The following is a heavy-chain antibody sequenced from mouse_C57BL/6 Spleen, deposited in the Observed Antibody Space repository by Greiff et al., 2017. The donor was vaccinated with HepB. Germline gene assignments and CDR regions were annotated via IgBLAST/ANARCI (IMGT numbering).Heavy chain of an antibody. Sequence: EVKLVESGGGLVQPGGSLKLSCAASGFTFSDYGMAWVRQAPRKGPEWVAFISNLAYSIYYADTVTGRFTISRENAKNNLYLEMSSLRSEDTAIYYCARRIYYGNYVYWYFDVWGTGTAVTVSS. CDR1: GFTFSDYG. CDR2: ISNLAYSI. J-gene: IGHJ1*03. CDR3: ARRIYYGNYVYWYFDV. V-gene: IGHV5-15*01. D-gene: IGHD2-1*01.